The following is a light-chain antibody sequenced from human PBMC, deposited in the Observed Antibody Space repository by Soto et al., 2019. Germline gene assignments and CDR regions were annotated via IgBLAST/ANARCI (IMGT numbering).Light chain of an antibody. V-gene: IGKV3-15*01. CDR2: GAS. CDR3: QQYNNWRT. Sequence: EIVMTQSPATLSLSPGERATLSCRASQSVSSNLGWYQQKPGQAPRLLIYGASTRAAGIPARFNGSGSGTEFTLTISSLQSEDFAVYYCQQYNNWRTFGQGTKVEIK. J-gene: IGKJ1*01. CDR1: QSVSSN.